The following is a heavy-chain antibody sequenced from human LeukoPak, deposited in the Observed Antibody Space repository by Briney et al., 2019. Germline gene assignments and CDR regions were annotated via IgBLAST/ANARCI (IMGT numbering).Heavy chain of an antibody. Sequence: SETLSLTCAVYGGSFSGFYWSWIRQPPGKGLEWIGEINHSGSTNYNPSLKSRVAISVDTSKNQFSLKLRSVTAADTAVYYCARTAGSSSWTTWGQGTLVTVSS. V-gene: IGHV4-34*01. J-gene: IGHJ5*02. CDR3: ARTAGSSSWTT. D-gene: IGHD6-13*01. CDR1: GGSFSGFY. CDR2: INHSGST.